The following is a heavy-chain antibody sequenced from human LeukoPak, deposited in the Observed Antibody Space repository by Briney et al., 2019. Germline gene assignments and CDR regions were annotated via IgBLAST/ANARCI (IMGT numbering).Heavy chain of an antibody. Sequence: SVKVSCKASGGTFSSYAISWVRQAPGQGLEWMGRIIPIFGTANYAQKFQGRVTITTDESTSTAFMELSSLRSEDTAVYYCARDTYDSSGYSANFDYWGQGTLVTVSS. CDR3: ARDTYDSSGYSANFDY. V-gene: IGHV1-69*05. CDR1: GGTFSSYA. D-gene: IGHD3-22*01. J-gene: IGHJ4*02. CDR2: IIPIFGTA.